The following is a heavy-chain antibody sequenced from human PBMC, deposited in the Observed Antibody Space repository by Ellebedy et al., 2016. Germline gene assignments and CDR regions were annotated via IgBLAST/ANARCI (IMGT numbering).Heavy chain of an antibody. CDR3: TRINGLWGFES. CDR1: GFEFSKYA. V-gene: IGHV3-23*01. CDR2: IGGSGTDT. J-gene: IGHJ4*02. D-gene: IGHD2-8*01. Sequence: GESLKISCAASGFEFSKYAMSWVRQAPGKGLAWVSVIGGSGTDTYSPDSMKGRFTISRDNSKNTLYLQMTNLRADDTAVYYCTRINGLWGFESWGQGTLVTVSS.